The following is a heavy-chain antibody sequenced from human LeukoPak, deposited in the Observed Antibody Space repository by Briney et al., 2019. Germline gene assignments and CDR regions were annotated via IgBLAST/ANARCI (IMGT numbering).Heavy chain of an antibody. CDR3: ARAEGDSSSWYRY. V-gene: IGHV3-30*03. Sequence: GGSLRLSCAASGFTFSSYGMHWVRQAPGKGLEWVAVISYDGSNKYYADSVKGRFAISRDDSKNTLYLQMNSLRADDTAVYCCARAEGDSSSWYRYWGQGTLVTVSS. D-gene: IGHD6-13*01. CDR2: ISYDGSNK. CDR1: GFTFSSYG. J-gene: IGHJ4*02.